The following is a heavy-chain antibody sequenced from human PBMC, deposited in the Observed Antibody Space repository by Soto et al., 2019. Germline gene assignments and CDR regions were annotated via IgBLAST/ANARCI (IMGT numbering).Heavy chain of an antibody. CDR1: GFTFSRYS. CDR3: ARVGRELRILLNVFDF. CDR2: ISYDGRNT. V-gene: IGHV3-30*04. Sequence: GGSLRLSCAASGFTFSRYSIHWVRQAPGKGLEWVAAISYDGRNTYSADSVKGRFTISRDSSDSTVFLQMNILRPEDSAVYYCARVGRELRILLNVFDFWGQGTKVTVSS. J-gene: IGHJ3*01. D-gene: IGHD2-15*01.